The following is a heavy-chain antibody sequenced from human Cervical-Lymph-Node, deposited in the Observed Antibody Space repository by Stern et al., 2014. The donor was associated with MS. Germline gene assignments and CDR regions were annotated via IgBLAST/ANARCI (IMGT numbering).Heavy chain of an antibody. CDR2: IYYGGGT. J-gene: IGHJ4*02. V-gene: IGHV4-39*01. CDR3: ARRGVERWHDN. Sequence: QVQLQESGPGLVKPSATLSLTCTVSGGSIDSRYYYWARIPPPPGKGLEWVGSIYYGGGTYYNPSLQSRVTISVDTSKNQFSLKLSSVTAPDTAVYYCARRGVERWHDNWGQGTLVTVSS. D-gene: IGHD3-10*01. CDR1: GGSIDSRYYY.